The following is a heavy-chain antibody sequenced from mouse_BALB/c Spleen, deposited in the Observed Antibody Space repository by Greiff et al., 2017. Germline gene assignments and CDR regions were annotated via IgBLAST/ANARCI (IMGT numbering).Heavy chain of an antibody. CDR2: ISSGSSTI. D-gene: IGHD2-1*01. CDR1: GFTFSSFG. J-gene: IGHJ3*01. Sequence: EVHLVESGGGLVQPGGSRKLSCAASGFTFSSFGMHWVRQAPEKGLEWVAYISSGSSTIYYADTVKGRFTISRDNPKNTLFLQMTSLRSEDTAMYYCARGYYGNYWFAYWGQGTLVTVSA. CDR3: ARGYYGNYWFAY. V-gene: IGHV5-17*02.